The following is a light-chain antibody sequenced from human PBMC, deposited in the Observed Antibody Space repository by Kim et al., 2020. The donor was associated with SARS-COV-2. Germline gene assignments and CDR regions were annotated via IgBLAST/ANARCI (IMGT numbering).Light chain of an antibody. Sequence: ASVGDRVTITCRASQNIDAWLAWYRQKPGKAPKLLIYTASTLESGVPSRFSGSGSGTEFTLTISSLQPDDFATYYCQQYKTYPVTFGGGTKVDIK. CDR2: TAS. V-gene: IGKV1-5*03. CDR3: QQYKTYPVT. J-gene: IGKJ4*01. CDR1: QNIDAW.